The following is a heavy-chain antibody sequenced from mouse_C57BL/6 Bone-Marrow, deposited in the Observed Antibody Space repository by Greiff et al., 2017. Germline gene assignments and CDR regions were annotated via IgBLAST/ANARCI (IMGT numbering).Heavy chain of an antibody. CDR2: ISYDGSN. Sequence: EVKLQESGPGLVKPSQSLSLTCSVTGYSITSGYYWNWIRQFPGNKLEWMGYISYDGSNNYNPSLKNRISITRDTSKNQFFLKLNSVTTEDTATYYCAREGYDAAYWGQGTLVTVSA. CDR1: GYSITSGYY. D-gene: IGHD2-2*01. V-gene: IGHV3-6*01. J-gene: IGHJ3*01. CDR3: AREGYDAAY.